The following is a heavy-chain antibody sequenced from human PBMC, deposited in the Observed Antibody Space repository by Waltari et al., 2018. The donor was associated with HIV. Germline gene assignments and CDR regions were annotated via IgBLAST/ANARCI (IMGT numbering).Heavy chain of an antibody. CDR1: VSPFSTRA. CDR2: ITSSSSNT. D-gene: IGHD1-26*01. Sequence: EVPLLESGGRLVQPGESLSLSCAPSVSPFSTRAMSWIRQAPGKGLEWVSSITSSSSNTYYADSVKGRFTISRDNSKNTLFLQMNSLRAEDTAIYYCARDNSGTYYGQGTLVTVSS. V-gene: IGHV3-23*01. J-gene: IGHJ4*02. CDR3: ARDNSGTY.